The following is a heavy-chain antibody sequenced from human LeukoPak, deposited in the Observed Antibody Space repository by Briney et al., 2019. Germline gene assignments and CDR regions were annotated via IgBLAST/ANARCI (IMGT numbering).Heavy chain of an antibody. J-gene: IGHJ4*02. V-gene: IGHV3-33*06. CDR1: GFTFSSYG. CDR3: AKDSRIEGFDY. Sequence: GGSLRLSCAASGFTFSSYGMHWGRQAPGKGRERVAVIWYDGSNKYYAESVKGRFTISRDNSKNTLYLQMNSLRAEDTAVYYCAKDSRIEGFDYWGQGTLVTVSS. D-gene: IGHD3-22*01. CDR2: IWYDGSNK.